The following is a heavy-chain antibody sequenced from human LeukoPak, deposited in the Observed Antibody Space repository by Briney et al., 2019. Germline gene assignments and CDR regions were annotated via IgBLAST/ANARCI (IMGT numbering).Heavy chain of an antibody. Sequence: GGSLRLSCAASGFTFSSYAMHWVRQAPGKGLEWVAVISYDGSNKYYADSVKGRFTISRDNSKNTLYLQMNSLRAEDTAVYYCASATVVHFDYWGQGTLVTVPS. CDR3: ASATVVHFDY. J-gene: IGHJ4*02. V-gene: IGHV3-30-3*01. CDR2: ISYDGSNK. CDR1: GFTFSSYA. D-gene: IGHD4-23*01.